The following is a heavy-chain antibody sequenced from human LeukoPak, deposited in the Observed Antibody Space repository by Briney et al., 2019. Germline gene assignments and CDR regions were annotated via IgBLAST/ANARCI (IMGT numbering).Heavy chain of an antibody. D-gene: IGHD1-26*01. V-gene: IGHV3-53*05. Sequence: PSETLSLTCAVYGGSFSGYYMSWVRQAPGKGLEWVSVIYSGGSTYYADSVKGRFTISRDNSKNTLCLQMNSLRAEDTAVYYCARDRRELFIDYWGQGTLVTVSS. J-gene: IGHJ4*02. CDR1: GGSFSGYY. CDR3: ARDRRELFIDY. CDR2: IYSGGST.